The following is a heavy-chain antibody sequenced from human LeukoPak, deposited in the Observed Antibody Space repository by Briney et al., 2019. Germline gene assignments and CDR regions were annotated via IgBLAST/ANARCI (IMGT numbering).Heavy chain of an antibody. CDR2: INPSSGST. V-gene: IGHV1-46*01. Sequence: ASVKVSCKASGYTFTSQYLYWVRQAPGQGLEWMGIINPSSGSTNYAQKLQGRVTMTTDTSTSTAYMELRSLRSDDTAVYYCARAHSGYDDYWGQGTLVTVSS. CDR1: GYTFTSQY. CDR3: ARAHSGYDDY. J-gene: IGHJ4*02. D-gene: IGHD5-12*01.